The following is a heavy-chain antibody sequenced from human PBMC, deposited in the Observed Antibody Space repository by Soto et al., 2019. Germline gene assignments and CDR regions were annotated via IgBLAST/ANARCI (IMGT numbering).Heavy chain of an antibody. CDR3: ARDARAYYSDTTGYYYGLYFDF. D-gene: IGHD3-22*01. CDR2: INPKSGDT. J-gene: IGHJ4*02. Sequence: GASVKVSCKASLYTFTGYYMHWVRQAPGQGLEWLGWINPKSGDTNYAPKFRGWATMTRDTSITTAYMELSRLRSDDTAVYYCARDARAYYSDTTGYYYGLYFDFWGQGTLVTVSS. V-gene: IGHV1-2*04. CDR1: LYTFTGYY.